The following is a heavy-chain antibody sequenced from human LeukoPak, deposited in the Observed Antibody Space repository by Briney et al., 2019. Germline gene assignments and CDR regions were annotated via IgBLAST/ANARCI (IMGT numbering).Heavy chain of an antibody. CDR1: GGSISSGSDY. Sequence: ASETLSLTCTVSGGSISSGSDYWSWIRQPARKGLEWIGRIYTSGSTNYNPSLKSRATISVDTSKNQFSLKLSSVTAADTAVYYCARYQADIVVVPAAIDYYYMDVWGKGTTVTVSS. V-gene: IGHV4-61*02. D-gene: IGHD2-2*02. CDR2: IYTSGST. J-gene: IGHJ6*03. CDR3: ARYQADIVVVPAAIDYYYMDV.